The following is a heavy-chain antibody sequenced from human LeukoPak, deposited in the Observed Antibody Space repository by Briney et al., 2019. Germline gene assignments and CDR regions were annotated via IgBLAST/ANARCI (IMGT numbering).Heavy chain of an antibody. CDR3: ARETYSNSVDY. D-gene: IGHD4-11*01. CDR1: GGSISSGDHY. Sequence: SETLSLTCTVSGGSISSGDHYWSWIRQPPGKGLEWIGYIYYSGSTYYNPSLKSRISISLGTSKNQFSLKLSSVTAADTAVYYCARETYSNSVDYWGQGTLVTVSS. J-gene: IGHJ4*02. V-gene: IGHV4-30-4*08. CDR2: IYYSGST.